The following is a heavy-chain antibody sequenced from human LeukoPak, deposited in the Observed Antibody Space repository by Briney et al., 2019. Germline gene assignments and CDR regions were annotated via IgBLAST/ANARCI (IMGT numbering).Heavy chain of an antibody. Sequence: GGSLRLSCAASGFTFSSYSMNWVRQAPGKGLEWVSSISSSSSYIYYADSLKGRFTISRDNAKNSLYLQMNSLRAVDTAVYFCARDWYDNSDAFDIWGQGTMVTVPS. D-gene: IGHD3-9*01. V-gene: IGHV3-21*01. CDR2: ISSSSSYI. CDR1: GFTFSSYS. CDR3: ARDWYDNSDAFDI. J-gene: IGHJ3*02.